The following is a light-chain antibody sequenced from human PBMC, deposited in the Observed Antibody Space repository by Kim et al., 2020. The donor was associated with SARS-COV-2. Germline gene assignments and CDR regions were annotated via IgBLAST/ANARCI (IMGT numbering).Light chain of an antibody. CDR2: GSF. CDR1: QSVNNN. Sequence: LSGSPGETAPLSCRASQSVNNNLAWYQQKPGQAPRLLIHGSFTRATGIPARFSGSGSGTEFTLTISSLQSEDFAVYYCQQYYIWYTFGQGTKLEI. V-gene: IGKV3-15*01. J-gene: IGKJ2*01. CDR3: QQYYIWYT.